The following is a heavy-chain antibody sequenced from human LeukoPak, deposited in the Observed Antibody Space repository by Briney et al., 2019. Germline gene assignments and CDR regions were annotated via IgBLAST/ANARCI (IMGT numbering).Heavy chain of an antibody. CDR1: GFTFSSYS. J-gene: IGHJ4*02. CDR3: ARDPSYYYGSGSYSPYYFDY. Sequence: GGSLRLSCAASGFTFSSYSMNWVRQAPGKGLEWVSSISSRSSYIYYADSVKGRFTISRDNAKNSLYLQMNSLRAEDTAVYYCARDPSYYYGSGSYSPYYFDYWGQGTLVTVSS. D-gene: IGHD3-10*01. CDR2: ISSRSSYI. V-gene: IGHV3-21*01.